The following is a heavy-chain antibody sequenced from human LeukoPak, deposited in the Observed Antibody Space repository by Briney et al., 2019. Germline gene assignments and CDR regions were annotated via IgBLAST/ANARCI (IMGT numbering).Heavy chain of an antibody. Sequence: SETLSLTCTVSGASISSYYWTWIRQPAGKGLEWIGRIYTSGSTNYNPSLKSRVAVSVGTSKNQFSLKLGSVAAADTAVYYCARLSADSSSSRGFDYWGQGTLVTVSS. CDR1: GASISSYY. CDR2: IYTSGST. D-gene: IGHD2-2*01. V-gene: IGHV4-4*07. J-gene: IGHJ4*02. CDR3: ARLSADSSSSRGFDY.